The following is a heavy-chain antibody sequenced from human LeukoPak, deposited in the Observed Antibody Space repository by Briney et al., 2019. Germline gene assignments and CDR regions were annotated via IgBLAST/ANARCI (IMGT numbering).Heavy chain of an antibody. V-gene: IGHV1-18*01. CDR1: GYTFTSYG. CDR2: ISAYNGNT. D-gene: IGHD3-10*01. CDR3: ARVMVRGVSGRYNWFDP. J-gene: IGHJ5*02. Sequence: ASVKVSCKASGYTFTSYGISWVRQAPGQGLEWMGWISAYNGNTNYAQKLQGRVTMTTDTSTSTAYMELRSLRSDDTAVYYCARVMVRGVSGRYNWFDPWGQGTLVTVSS.